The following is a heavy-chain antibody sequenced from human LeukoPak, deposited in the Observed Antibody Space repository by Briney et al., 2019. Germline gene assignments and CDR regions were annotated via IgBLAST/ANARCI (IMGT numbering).Heavy chain of an antibody. Sequence: SETLSLTCTVSGGSFSSYYWSWIRQPPREGLEWIGNIFHSGITNYNPSLKSRVTISVDTSNTQFSLRLNSVTAADTAAYYCARQYGGDRSWFDPWGQGTLVTVSS. D-gene: IGHD2-21*01. CDR1: GGSFSSYY. CDR3: ARQYGGDRSWFDP. V-gene: IGHV4-59*01. CDR2: IFHSGIT. J-gene: IGHJ5*02.